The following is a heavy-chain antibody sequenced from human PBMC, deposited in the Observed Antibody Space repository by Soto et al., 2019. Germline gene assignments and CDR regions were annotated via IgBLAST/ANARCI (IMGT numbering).Heavy chain of an antibody. V-gene: IGHV4-39*01. CDR2: VSHSGNT. CDR1: SGSISSTSYY. D-gene: IGHD7-27*01. Sequence: SETLSLTCTVSSGSISSTSYYWGWIRQPPGKGLEWIGEVSHSGNTKYYPSLRSRVTLSVDSSKNQISLALTSVTAADTAVYYCARAKFESTGWHQFDIWGQGTLVTVSS. CDR3: ARAKFESTGWHQFDI. J-gene: IGHJ4*02.